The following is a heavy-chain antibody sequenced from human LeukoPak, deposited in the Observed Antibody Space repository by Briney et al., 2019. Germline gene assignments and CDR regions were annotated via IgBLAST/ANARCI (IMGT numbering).Heavy chain of an antibody. CDR3: VKDIQLST. D-gene: IGHD5-24*01. V-gene: IGHV3-23*01. Sequence: GGSLRLSCAASGFNFITAAMTWVREALGKGLEWVSLIGSSGGSTYNADSVKGRFTISRDNSNHTLSLQMNSLRVEDTAIYYCVKDIQLSTWGLGTMVTVSS. CDR1: GFNFITAA. J-gene: IGHJ3*01. CDR2: IGSSGGST.